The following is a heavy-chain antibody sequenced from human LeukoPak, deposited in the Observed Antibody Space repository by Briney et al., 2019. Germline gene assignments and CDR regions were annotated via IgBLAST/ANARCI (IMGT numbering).Heavy chain of an antibody. J-gene: IGHJ4*02. D-gene: IGHD3-10*01. Sequence: GGSLRLSCTASGFTFSSYGMHWVRQAPGKGLEWVANIKQDGSEKYYVDSVKGRFTISRDNAKNSLYLQMNSLRAEDTAVYYCARTQVLLWFGELLHYFDYWGQGTLVTVSS. V-gene: IGHV3-7*01. CDR2: IKQDGSEK. CDR1: GFTFSSYG. CDR3: ARTQVLLWFGELLHYFDY.